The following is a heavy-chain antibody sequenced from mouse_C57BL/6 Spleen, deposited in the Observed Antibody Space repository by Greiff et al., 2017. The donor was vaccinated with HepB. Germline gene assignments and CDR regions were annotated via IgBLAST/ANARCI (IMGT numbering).Heavy chain of an antibody. Sequence: EVQGVVSGGGLVQPGGSLSLSCAASGFTFTDYYMSWVRQPPGKALEWLGFVRNKANGYTTEYSAPVKGRFTISRDNYQSILYLQMNALRAEDSATYYCARLPPYEYEGYAMEYWGQGTSVTISS. D-gene: IGHD2-4*01. CDR3: ARLPPYEYEGYAMEY. V-gene: IGHV7-3*01. J-gene: IGHJ4*01. CDR1: GFTFTDYY. CDR2: VRNKANGYTT.